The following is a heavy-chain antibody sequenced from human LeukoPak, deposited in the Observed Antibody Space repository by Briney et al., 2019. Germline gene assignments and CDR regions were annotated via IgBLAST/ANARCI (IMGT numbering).Heavy chain of an antibody. CDR2: ISSSSSYI. J-gene: IGHJ5*02. V-gene: IGHV3-21*01. Sequence: GRSLRLSCAASGFTFSSYAMHWVRQAPGKGLEWVSSISSSSSYIYYADSVKGRFTISRDNSKNTLYLQMNSLRAEDTAVYYCARDPAAIGVRDWFDPWGQGTLVTVSS. CDR1: GFTFSSYA. D-gene: IGHD2-2*02. CDR3: ARDPAAIGVRDWFDP.